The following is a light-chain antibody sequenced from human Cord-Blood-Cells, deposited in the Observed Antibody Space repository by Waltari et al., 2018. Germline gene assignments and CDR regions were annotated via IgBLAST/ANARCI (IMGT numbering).Light chain of an antibody. V-gene: IGKV1-33*01. CDR1: QDISNY. CDR2: DAS. Sequence: DIQMTQSPSSLSASVGDRVTITCQASQDISNYLNWYQQKPGKAPKLLFYDASNLETGVRSRFSGSGSVTAFTFTISSLQPEDIATYYCQQYDNLPLAFTFGPGTKVDIK. CDR3: QQYDNLPLAFT. J-gene: IGKJ3*01.